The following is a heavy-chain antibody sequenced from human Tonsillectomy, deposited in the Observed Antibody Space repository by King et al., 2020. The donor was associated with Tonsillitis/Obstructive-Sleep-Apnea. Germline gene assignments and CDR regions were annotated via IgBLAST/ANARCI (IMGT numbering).Heavy chain of an antibody. V-gene: IGHV1-69*09. Sequence: QLVQSGAEVKKPGSSVKVSCKASGGTFSSYAISWVRQAPGQGLEWMGRIIPILGIANYAQKFQGRVTITADKSTSTAYMELSSLRSEDTAVYYCAREAGTNESLGMGAYSFDSWGQGTLVTVSS. D-gene: IGHD1/OR15-1a*01. CDR1: GGTFSSYA. CDR3: AREAGTNESLGMGAYSFDS. J-gene: IGHJ4*02. CDR2: IIPILGIA.